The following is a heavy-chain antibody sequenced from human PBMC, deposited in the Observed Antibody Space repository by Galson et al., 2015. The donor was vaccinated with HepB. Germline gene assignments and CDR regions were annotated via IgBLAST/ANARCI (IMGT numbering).Heavy chain of an antibody. CDR2: ISYDGSNK. Sequence: SLRLSCAASGFIFSSYGMHWVRQAPGKGLEWVAVISYDGSNKYYADSVKGRFTISRDNSKNTLYLQMNSLRAEDTAVYYCAKDWLRFSAPRNAFIDYWAREPWSPSPQ. J-gene: IGHJ4*02. D-gene: IGHD5-12*01. CDR1: GFIFSSYG. V-gene: IGHV3-30*18. CDR3: AKDWLRFSAPRNAFIDY.